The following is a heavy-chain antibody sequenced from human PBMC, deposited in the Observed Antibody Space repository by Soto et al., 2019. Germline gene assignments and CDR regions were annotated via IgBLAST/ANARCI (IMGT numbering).Heavy chain of an antibody. CDR2: MNPNSANT. CDR3: AREGARGRDV. D-gene: IGHD3-16*01. Sequence: QVQLVQSGAEVKKPGASVKVSCKASGYTFTSYDINWVRQATGQGLEWMGWMNPNSANTGYAQKFQGSVTMTRDTTMSPAYMELRRLRSQDTAVYYSAREGARGRDVGGQGTTVTVSS. CDR1: GYTFTSYD. V-gene: IGHV1-8*01. J-gene: IGHJ6*02.